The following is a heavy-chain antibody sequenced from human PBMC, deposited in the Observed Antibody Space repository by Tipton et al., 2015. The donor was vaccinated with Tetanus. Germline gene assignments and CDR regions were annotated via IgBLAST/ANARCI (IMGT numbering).Heavy chain of an antibody. V-gene: IGHV4-34*01. D-gene: IGHD6-13*01. CDR2: INHSGST. CDR3: ARGQAAGFTVRYYYYYYGMDV. J-gene: IGHJ6*02. CDR1: GGSFSGYY. Sequence: KPSETLSLTCAVYGGSFSGYYWSWIRQPPGKGLEWIGEINHSGSTNYNPSLKSRVTISVDTSKNQFSLKLSSVTAADTAVYYCARGQAAGFTVRYYYYYYGMDVWGQGTTVTVSS.